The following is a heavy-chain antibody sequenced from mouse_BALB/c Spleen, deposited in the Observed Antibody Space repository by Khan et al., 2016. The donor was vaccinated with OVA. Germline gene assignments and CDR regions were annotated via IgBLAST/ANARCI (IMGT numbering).Heavy chain of an antibody. Sequence: QIQLVQSGPDLKKPGETVKISCKASGYTFTDYVMNWVKQAPGKGLKWMGWINTYTGEPTYADDFKGRFAFPLETAASNSYCQINSVETEDTATYFSAMVHVGYWGQGTTLTVSS. CDR2: INTYTGEP. V-gene: IGHV9-3-1*01. CDR1: GYTFTDYV. J-gene: IGHJ2*01. CDR3: AMVHVGY.